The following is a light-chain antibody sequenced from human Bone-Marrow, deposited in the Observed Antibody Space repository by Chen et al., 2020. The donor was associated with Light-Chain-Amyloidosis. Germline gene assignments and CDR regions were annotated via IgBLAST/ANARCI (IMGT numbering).Light chain of an antibody. J-gene: IGKJ3*01. CDR2: GPS. CDR1: ESLGNN. Sequence: IVMTQSPAPLSVSPGERATLSCRASESLGNNLAWYQQKPGRAPRLLVYGPSTRATGVPARFSGSGFGTEFTLTISGLQSEDFAIYYCQQYKGWPVTYGPGTRVDIK. CDR3: QQYKGWPVT. V-gene: IGKV3-15*01.